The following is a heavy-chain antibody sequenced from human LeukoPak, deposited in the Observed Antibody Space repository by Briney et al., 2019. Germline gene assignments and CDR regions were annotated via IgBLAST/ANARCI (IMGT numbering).Heavy chain of an antibody. CDR2: ISWDGGST. D-gene: IGHD1-26*01. CDR1: GFTFDDYA. J-gene: IGHJ4*02. Sequence: GGSLRLSCAASGFTFDDYAMHWVRQAPGKGLEWVSLISWDGGSTYYADSVKGRFTISRDNSKNSLYLQMNSLRAEDTALYYCAKDIGFGSVGATGFDYWGQGTLVTVSS. V-gene: IGHV3-43D*03. CDR3: AKDIGFGSVGATGFDY.